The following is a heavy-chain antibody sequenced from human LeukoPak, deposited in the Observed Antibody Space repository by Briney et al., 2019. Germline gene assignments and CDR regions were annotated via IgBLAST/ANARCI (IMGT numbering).Heavy chain of an antibody. V-gene: IGHV3-74*01. CDR2: LNSDGSST. J-gene: IGHJ4*02. D-gene: IGHD2-21*02. CDR3: ARSSRGDAINFDY. CDR1: GFTFSSYW. Sequence: GSLRLSCAASGFTFSSYWIHWVRQAPGKGLVWVSRLNSDGSSTSYADSVKGRFTISRDNAKNTLYLQMNSLRAEDTAVYYCARSSRGDAINFDYWGQGTLVTVSS.